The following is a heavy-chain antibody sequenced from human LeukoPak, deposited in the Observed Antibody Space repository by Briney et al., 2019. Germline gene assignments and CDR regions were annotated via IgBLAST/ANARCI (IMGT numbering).Heavy chain of an antibody. CDR2: IYSTGST. Sequence: LSETLSLTCTVSSDSISSFYWTWIRQPAGKGLEWIGRIYSTGSTNYNPSLKSRVTMSVDTSKNQFSLRLRSVTAADTAVYYCARQIASAGTAGFDFWGQGALVTVSS. CDR3: ARQIASAGTAGFDF. D-gene: IGHD6-13*01. V-gene: IGHV4-4*07. CDR1: SDSISSFY. J-gene: IGHJ4*02.